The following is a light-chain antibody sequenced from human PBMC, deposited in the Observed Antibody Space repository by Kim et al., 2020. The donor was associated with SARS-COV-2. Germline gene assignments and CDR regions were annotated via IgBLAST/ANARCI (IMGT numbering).Light chain of an antibody. CDR2: QDS. CDR3: QASDSSTQV. V-gene: IGLV3-1*01. Sequence: SVSPGQTASLSCSGDKLGDKYACWYQQKPGQSPVLIIYQDSKRPSGIPERFSGSNSGNTATLTISGTQAVDEADYYCQASDSSTQVFGGGTQLTVL. J-gene: IGLJ3*02. CDR1: KLGDKY.